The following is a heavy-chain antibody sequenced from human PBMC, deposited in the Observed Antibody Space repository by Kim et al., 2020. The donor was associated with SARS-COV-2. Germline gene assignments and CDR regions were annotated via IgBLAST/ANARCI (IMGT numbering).Heavy chain of an antibody. CDR2: I. J-gene: IGHJ5*01. CDR3: ATAGNYRFDS. D-gene: IGHD1-7*01. V-gene: IGHV3-74*01. Sequence: INYADSGKDRITISRNQAKNTLYLQMHSLRAEDTAVYYCATAGNYRFDSWGQGTLVTVSS.